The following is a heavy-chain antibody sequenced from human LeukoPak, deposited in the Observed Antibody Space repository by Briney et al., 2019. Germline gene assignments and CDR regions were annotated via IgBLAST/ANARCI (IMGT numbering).Heavy chain of an antibody. Sequence: GESLKISCKASGYNFFTYWIGWVRQIPGKGLEWMAIIYPDDSQTRYSPSFEGQVTISADKSINTAYLQWSSLKASDTAIYYCARQFSEFWGQGTLVIVSS. D-gene: IGHD3-10*01. CDR2: IYPDDSQT. CDR3: ARQFSEF. CDR1: GYNFFTYW. J-gene: IGHJ4*02. V-gene: IGHV5-51*01.